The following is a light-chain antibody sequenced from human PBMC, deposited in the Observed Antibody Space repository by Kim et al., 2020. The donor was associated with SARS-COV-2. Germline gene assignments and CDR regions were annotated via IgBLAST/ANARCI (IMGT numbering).Light chain of an antibody. Sequence: QSALTQPASVSGSPGQSITISCTGSTSDIGTYNYVSWYQQHPGKAPKLMISDVSNRPSGISNRFSGSKSGNTASLTISGLQAEDEADYYCSSYTTSSRVVFGGGTQLTVL. CDR1: TSDIGTYNY. J-gene: IGLJ2*01. V-gene: IGLV2-14*03. CDR3: SSYTTSSRVV. CDR2: DVS.